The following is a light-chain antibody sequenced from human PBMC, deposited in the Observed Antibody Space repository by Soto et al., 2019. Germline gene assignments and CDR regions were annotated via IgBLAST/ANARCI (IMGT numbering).Light chain of an antibody. CDR2: EIS. V-gene: IGLV2-14*01. CDR3: TSYTSRSTVV. Sequence: QSVLTQPASVSGSPGQRITISCTGTSSDVGGYNYVPWYQQHPGKAPKLMIYEISNRPSGVSNRFSGSKSGNTASLTIAGLQDEDEADYYCTSYTSRSTVVFGGGTKLTVL. J-gene: IGLJ2*01. CDR1: SSDVGGYNY.